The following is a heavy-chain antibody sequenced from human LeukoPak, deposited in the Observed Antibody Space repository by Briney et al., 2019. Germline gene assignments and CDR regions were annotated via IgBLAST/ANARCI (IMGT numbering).Heavy chain of an antibody. V-gene: IGHV3-23*01. D-gene: IGHD2-8*01. CDR3: AKGYQWGYPPGAFDI. CDR2: ISGSGGST. CDR1: GFTFSSYA. Sequence: GGSLRLSCAASGFTFSSYAMSWVRQAPRKGLEWVSTISGSGGSTYSADSVKGRFTISRDNSKNTVYLQMNSLRAEDTAVYYCAKGYQWGYPPGAFDIWSQGTMVTVSS. J-gene: IGHJ3*02.